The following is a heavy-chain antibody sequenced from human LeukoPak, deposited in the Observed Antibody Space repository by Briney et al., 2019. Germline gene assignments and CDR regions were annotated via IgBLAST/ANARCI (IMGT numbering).Heavy chain of an antibody. CDR3: ARETPRIHFNPGEANHDAFDI. CDR1: GFTFSSYG. D-gene: IGHD4-17*01. V-gene: IGHV3-33*01. J-gene: IGHJ3*02. Sequence: PGRSLRLSCAASGFTFSSYGMHWVRQAPGKGLEWGAVIWYDGSNKYYADSVKGRFTISRDNSKHTLYLQMNSLRAEDTAVYYCARETPRIHFNPGEANHDAFDIWGQGTMVTVSS. CDR2: IWYDGSNK.